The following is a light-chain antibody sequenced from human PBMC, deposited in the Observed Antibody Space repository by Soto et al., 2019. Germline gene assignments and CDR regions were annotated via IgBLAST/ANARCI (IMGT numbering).Light chain of an antibody. CDR1: QSVSSSY. J-gene: IGKJ2*01. CDR3: QQYGRSPHT. V-gene: IGKV3-20*01. CDR2: GAS. Sequence: EIVLTQSPGTLSLSPGERATLSCRASQSVSSSYLAWYQQKPGQAPRLLIYGASSRATGIPDRFSGSGSGTDFTLNISRLEPVDFSVYYCQQYGRSPHTFGQGTKLEIK.